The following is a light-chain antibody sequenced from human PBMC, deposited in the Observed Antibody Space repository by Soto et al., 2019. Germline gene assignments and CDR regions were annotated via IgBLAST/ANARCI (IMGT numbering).Light chain of an antibody. CDR3: CAYAGSQNDV. CDR2: EFN. CDR1: NSDVGTYIL. V-gene: IGLV2-23*02. J-gene: IGLJ1*01. Sequence: QSALTQPASVSGSPGQSITISCTGTNSDVGTYILVSWYQQHPGNAPQLMIYEFNKRPSGVSDRFSGSKSGNTASLTISGLQAEDEADYYCCAYAGSQNDVFGNGTKVTVL.